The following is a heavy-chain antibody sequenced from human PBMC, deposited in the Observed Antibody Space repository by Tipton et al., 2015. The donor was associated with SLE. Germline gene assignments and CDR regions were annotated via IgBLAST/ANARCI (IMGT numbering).Heavy chain of an antibody. V-gene: IGHV4-4*08. CDR3: ARQRLHFDY. J-gene: IGHJ4*02. D-gene: IGHD6-25*01. CDR1: AGSISTYY. Sequence: TLSLTCTVSAGSISTYYWSWIRQPPGKPLEWIGYVSPSGRTNYNSSLESRVSISLDTSNNQFSLNLKSVDGADTAMYYCARQRLHFDYWGQGILVAVSS. CDR2: VSPSGRT.